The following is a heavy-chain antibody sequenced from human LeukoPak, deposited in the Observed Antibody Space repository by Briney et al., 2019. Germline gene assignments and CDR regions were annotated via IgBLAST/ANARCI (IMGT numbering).Heavy chain of an antibody. CDR1: GYTLTELS. D-gene: IGHD2-2*01. CDR2: FDPEDGEA. V-gene: IGHV1-24*01. J-gene: IGHJ4*02. Sequence: ASVKVSCKVSGYTLTELSMHWVRQAPGKGLEWRGGFDPEDGEAIYAQKFQGRVTMTEDTSTDTAYMELSSLRSEDTAVYYCATDPPYCSSTSCYDYWGQGTLVTVSS. CDR3: ATDPPYCSSTSCYDY.